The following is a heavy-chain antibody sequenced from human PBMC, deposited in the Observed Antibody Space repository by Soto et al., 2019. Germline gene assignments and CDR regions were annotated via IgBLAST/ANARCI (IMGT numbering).Heavy chain of an antibody. CDR2: ISANSGNT. CDR3: ARASASNWNYVSSSS. Sequence: ASVKVSCKASGYGLTGYGGNWGRQDTGQGLEWMGWISANSGNTNYAQNLQGRVTMTTDTSTSTAYMELRSLTSDDTAVYYCARASASNWNYVSSSSWGQGTLVTGSS. D-gene: IGHD1-7*01. J-gene: IGHJ4*02. CDR1: GYGLTGYG. V-gene: IGHV1-18*04.